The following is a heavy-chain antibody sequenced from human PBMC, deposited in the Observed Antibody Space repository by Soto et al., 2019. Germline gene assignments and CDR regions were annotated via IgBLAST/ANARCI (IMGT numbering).Heavy chain of an antibody. CDR3: AKVAQGDPLISDYGMDV. Sequence: VGSLRLSCAASGFPFSSYGMHWVRQAPGKGLEWVAVISYDGSNKYYADSVKGRFTGSRDNSKNTVYLQMNSLRAEDTAVYYCAKVAQGDPLISDYGMDVWGQGTTLTVSS. J-gene: IGHJ6*02. D-gene: IGHD2-21*02. CDR1: GFPFSSYG. CDR2: ISYDGSNK. V-gene: IGHV3-30*18.